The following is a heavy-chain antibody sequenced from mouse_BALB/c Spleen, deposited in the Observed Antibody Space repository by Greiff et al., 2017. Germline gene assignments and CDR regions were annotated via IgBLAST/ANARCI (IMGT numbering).Heavy chain of an antibody. CDR3: ARDGNSWFAY. Sequence: EVKVEESGPGLVKPSQSLSLTCTVTGYSITSDYAWNWIRQFPGNKLEWMGYISYSGSTSYNPSLKSRISITRDTSKNQFFLQLNSVTTEDTATYYCARDGNSWFAYWGQGTLVTVSA. D-gene: IGHD2-1*01. J-gene: IGHJ3*01. CDR2: ISYSGST. V-gene: IGHV3-2*02. CDR1: GYSITSDYA.